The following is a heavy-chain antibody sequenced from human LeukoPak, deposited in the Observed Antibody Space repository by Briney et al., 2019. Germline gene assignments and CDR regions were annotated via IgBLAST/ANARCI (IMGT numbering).Heavy chain of an antibody. CDR2: IYYSGST. D-gene: IGHD1-26*01. CDR3: ARLRGRIVGATHDAFDI. CDR1: GGSFSSYY. J-gene: IGHJ3*02. V-gene: IGHV4-39*01. Sequence: PSETLSLTCAVYGGSFSSYYWGWIRQPPGKGLEWIGSIYYSGSTYYNPSLKSRVTISVDTSKNQFSLKLSSVTAADTAVYYCARLRGRIVGATHDAFDIWGQGTMVTVSS.